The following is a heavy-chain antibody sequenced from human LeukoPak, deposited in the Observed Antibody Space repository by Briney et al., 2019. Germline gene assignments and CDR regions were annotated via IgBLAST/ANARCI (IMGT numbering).Heavy chain of an antibody. V-gene: IGHV2-5*01. CDR2: IYWSDDR. CDR1: GFSLSTNGVG. J-gene: IGHJ4*02. Sequence: SGPTLVNPTQTLTLTCTFSGFSLSTNGVGVGWIRQPPGKALEWLALIYWSDDRRSSPSLMGRLTITKDTSKNQVVLTMTNMDPVDTATYYCAHSPIKLWFGELSPNYFDYWGQGTLVTVSS. D-gene: IGHD3-10*01. CDR3: AHSPIKLWFGELSPNYFDY.